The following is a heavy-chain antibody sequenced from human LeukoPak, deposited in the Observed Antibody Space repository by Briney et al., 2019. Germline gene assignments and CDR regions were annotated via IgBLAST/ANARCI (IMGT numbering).Heavy chain of an antibody. J-gene: IGHJ3*02. CDR3: ARDGRYYYVFDI. Sequence: PSETLSLTCADSGGSLSRGGYSWSWVRQPPGRGLEWLGYIYYSGRTYYNPSLKSRATISVDTSKNQFSLKLSSVTAADTAVYYCARDGRYYYVFDIWGQGTMVTVSS. CDR1: GGSLSRGGYS. D-gene: IGHD1-26*01. V-gene: IGHV4-30-4*07. CDR2: IYYSGRT.